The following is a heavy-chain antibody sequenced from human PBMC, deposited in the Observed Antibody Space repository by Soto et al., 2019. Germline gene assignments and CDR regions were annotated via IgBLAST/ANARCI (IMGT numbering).Heavy chain of an antibody. D-gene: IGHD2-8*01. CDR3: ARQRIVLMVYAIRFEY. CDR1: GGSISSSSYY. Sequence: TSETLSLTCTVSGGSISSSSYYWGWIRQPPGKGLEWIGSIYYSGSTYYNPSLKSRVTISVDTSKNQFSLKLSSVTAADTAVYYCARQRIVLMVYAIRFEYWGQGTRVTVSS. V-gene: IGHV4-39*01. J-gene: IGHJ4*02. CDR2: IYYSGST.